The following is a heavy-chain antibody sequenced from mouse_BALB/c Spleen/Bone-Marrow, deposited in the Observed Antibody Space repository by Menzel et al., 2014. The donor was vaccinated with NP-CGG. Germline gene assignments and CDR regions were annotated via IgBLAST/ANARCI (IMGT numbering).Heavy chain of an antibody. J-gene: IGHJ2*01. Sequence: DVKLQESGGGLVQPGGSRKLSCAASGFTFSSFGMHWVRQAPEKGLEWVAYISSGSSTIYYADTVKGRFTISRDNPKNTLFLQMTSLRSEDTAMYYCAREATVVAKDYFDYWGQGTTLTVSS. CDR1: GFTFSSFG. CDR2: ISSGSSTI. D-gene: IGHD1-1*01. V-gene: IGHV5-17*02. CDR3: AREATVVAKDYFDY.